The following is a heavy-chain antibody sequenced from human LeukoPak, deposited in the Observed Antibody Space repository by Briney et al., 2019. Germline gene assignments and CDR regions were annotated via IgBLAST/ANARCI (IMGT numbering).Heavy chain of an antibody. Sequence: GGSLRLSCAASGFTFSNYNMNWVRQAPGKGLEWVSYISSSSSSIHYADSVRGRFAVSRDNAKNSLYLQMNSLRDEDSAVYYCVRVNSNNFDYWGQGTLVTVSS. CDR1: GFTFSNYN. CDR3: VRVNSNNFDY. CDR2: ISSSSSSI. J-gene: IGHJ4*02. V-gene: IGHV3-48*02. D-gene: IGHD4-11*01.